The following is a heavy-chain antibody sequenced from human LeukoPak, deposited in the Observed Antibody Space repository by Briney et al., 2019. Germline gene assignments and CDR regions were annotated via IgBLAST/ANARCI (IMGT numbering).Heavy chain of an antibody. D-gene: IGHD3-10*01. J-gene: IGHJ5*02. CDR1: GGSIRSYF. CDR2: IFYSGST. Sequence: SETLSLTCTVSGGSIRSYFWSWIRQPPGKGLESIGYIFYSGSTNSNPSLKSRVSISVDTSKNQFSLKLSSVTAADTAVYYCARGRDSGTLGFDPWGQGTLVTVSS. CDR3: ARGRDSGTLGFDP. V-gene: IGHV4-59*01.